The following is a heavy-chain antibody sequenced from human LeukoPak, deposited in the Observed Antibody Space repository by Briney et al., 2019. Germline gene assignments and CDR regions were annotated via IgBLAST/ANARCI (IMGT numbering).Heavy chain of an antibody. CDR1: GGTFSSYA. J-gene: IGHJ3*02. Sequence: SVKVSCKASGGTFSSYAISWVRQAPGQGLEWMGGIIPIFGTANYAQKFQGRVTITTDESTSTAYMELSSLTSEDTAVYYCARETVVVPAAMVDDAFDIWGQGTMVTVSS. D-gene: IGHD2-2*01. CDR2: IIPIFGTA. CDR3: ARETVVVPAAMVDDAFDI. V-gene: IGHV1-69*05.